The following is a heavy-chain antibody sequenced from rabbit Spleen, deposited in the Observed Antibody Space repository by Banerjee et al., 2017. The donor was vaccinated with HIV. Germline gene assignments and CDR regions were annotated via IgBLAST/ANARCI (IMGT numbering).Heavy chain of an antibody. V-gene: IGHV1S40*01. J-gene: IGHJ6*01. CDR2: IGTNAGDT. CDR3: ARDTSTSFSSYGMDL. CDR1: GVSFSSSYY. Sequence: QSLEESGGDLVKPGASLTLTCTASGVSFSSSYYMCWVRQAPGKGLEWIGCIGTNAGDTDYATWAKGRFTISKTSSTTVTLQVTRLTAADTATYFCARDTSTSFSSYGMDLWGPGPLVTFS. D-gene: IGHD1-1*01.